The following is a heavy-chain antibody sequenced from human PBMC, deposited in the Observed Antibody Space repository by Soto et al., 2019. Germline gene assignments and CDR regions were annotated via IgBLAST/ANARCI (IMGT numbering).Heavy chain of an antibody. V-gene: IGHV1-18*01. D-gene: IGHD2-2*01. CDR1: GYTFTSYD. J-gene: IGHJ6*02. CDR2: TSAYKRNT. CDR3: ARGRLCSRTNCYVDSMDI. Sequence: ASVKVSCKASGYTFTSYDINWVRQVPGQGLECMECTSAYKRNTYYAQKFQNRVNMTTDTCTSTVYMELRSLKSDETAVYYCARGRLCSRTNCYVDSMDIWGQGTTVTDSS.